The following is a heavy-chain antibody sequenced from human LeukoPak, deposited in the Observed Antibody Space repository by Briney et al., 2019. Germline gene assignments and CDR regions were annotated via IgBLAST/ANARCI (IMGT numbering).Heavy chain of an antibody. D-gene: IGHD3-10*01. Sequence: SETLSLTCTVSGGSISSSSYYWGWIRQPPGKGLEWIGSIYYSGSTYYNPSLKSRVTISVDTSKNQFSLKLSSVTAADTAVYYCARADTGRWFGEGGDNWFDPWGQGTLVTVSS. CDR3: ARADTGRWFGEGGDNWFDP. V-gene: IGHV4-39*01. J-gene: IGHJ5*02. CDR1: GGSISSSSYY. CDR2: IYYSGST.